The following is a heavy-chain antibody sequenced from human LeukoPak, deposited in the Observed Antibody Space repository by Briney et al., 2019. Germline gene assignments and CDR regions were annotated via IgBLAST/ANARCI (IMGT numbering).Heavy chain of an antibody. CDR3: ARIRGTYCSSTTCSFEDF. Sequence: SGPALVKPTQTLTLTCTFSGFSFTNNGMCVTWIRQPSGEALEWLARIDWDDDKYYSASLKTRLTISKDTSKNQVVLTMTNMDPVDTATYYCARIRGTYCSSTTCSFEDFWGQGTLVTVSS. J-gene: IGHJ4*02. V-gene: IGHV2-70*11. CDR1: GFSFTNNGMC. D-gene: IGHD2-2*01. CDR2: IDWDDDK.